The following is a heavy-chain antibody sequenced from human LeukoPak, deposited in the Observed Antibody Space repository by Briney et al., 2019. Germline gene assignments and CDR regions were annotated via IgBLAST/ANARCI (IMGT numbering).Heavy chain of an antibody. D-gene: IGHD2-8*02. CDR2: IYSGGST. CDR1: GFTVSSNY. V-gene: IGHV3-66*01. Sequence: PGGSLRLSCAASGFTVSSNYMSWVRPAPGEGLEWGSVIYSGGSTYYADSVKGRFTISRDNSKNTLYLQMNSLRAEDTAVYYCARGGFSGLYFDYWGQGTLVTVSS. J-gene: IGHJ4*02. CDR3: ARGGFSGLYFDY.